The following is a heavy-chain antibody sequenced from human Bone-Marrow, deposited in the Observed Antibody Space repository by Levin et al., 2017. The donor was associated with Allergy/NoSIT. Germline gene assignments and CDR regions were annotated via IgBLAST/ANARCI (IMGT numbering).Heavy chain of an antibody. J-gene: IGHJ4*02. D-gene: IGHD6-13*01. CDR1: GFTFSDYY. Sequence: GGSLRLSCAASGFTFSDYYMSWIRQAPGKGLEWVSYIGSSGSYTYYADSVKGRFTISRDNAKNSLYLQMSSLRAEDTAVYYCARDGSSTWSDYWGQGTLVTVST. V-gene: IGHV3-11*05. CDR3: ARDGSSTWSDY. CDR2: IGSSGSYT.